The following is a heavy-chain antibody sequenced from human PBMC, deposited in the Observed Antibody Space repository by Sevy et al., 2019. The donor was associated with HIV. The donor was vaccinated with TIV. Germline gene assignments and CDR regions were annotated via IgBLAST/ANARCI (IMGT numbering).Heavy chain of an antibody. Sequence: GGSLRLSCSASGFTFSSYAMHWVRQAPGKGLEYVSAISSNGGSTYYADSVKGRFTISRDNSKNTLYLQISSLRTEDTAVYYCVKEKEGSGYSRVPFDYWGQGTLVTVSS. CDR3: VKEKEGSGYSRVPFDY. CDR2: ISSNGGST. CDR1: GFTFSSYA. D-gene: IGHD6-13*01. J-gene: IGHJ4*02. V-gene: IGHV3-64D*06.